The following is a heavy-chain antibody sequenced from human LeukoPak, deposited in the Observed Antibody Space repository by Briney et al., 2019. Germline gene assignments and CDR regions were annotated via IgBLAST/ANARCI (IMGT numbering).Heavy chain of an antibody. Sequence: SVKVSCKASGGTFSSYAISWVRRAPGQGLEWMGRIIPIFGIANYAQKFQGRVTITADKSTSTAYMELSSLRSEDTAVYYCATILWFGELIFDYWGQGTLVTVSS. CDR3: ATILWFGELIFDY. J-gene: IGHJ4*02. V-gene: IGHV1-69*04. D-gene: IGHD3-10*01. CDR2: IIPIFGIA. CDR1: GGTFSSYA.